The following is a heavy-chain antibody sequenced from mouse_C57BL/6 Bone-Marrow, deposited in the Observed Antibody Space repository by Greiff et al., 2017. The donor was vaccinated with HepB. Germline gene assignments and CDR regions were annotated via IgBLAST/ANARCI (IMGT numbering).Heavy chain of an antibody. CDR1: GYTFTDYY. CDR2: IYPGSGNT. J-gene: IGHJ2*01. CDR3: ARWGLSHYFDY. D-gene: IGHD3-1*01. V-gene: IGHV1-76*01. Sequence: QVQLQQSGAELVKPGASVKISCKASGYTFTDYYINWVKQRPGQGLEWIARIYPGSGNTYYNEKFKGKATLTAEKSSSTAYMQLSSLTSEDSAVYFCARWGLSHYFDYWGQGTTLTVSS.